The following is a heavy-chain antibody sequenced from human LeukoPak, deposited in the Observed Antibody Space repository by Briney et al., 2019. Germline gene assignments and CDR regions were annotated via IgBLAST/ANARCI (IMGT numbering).Heavy chain of an antibody. CDR3: ASTYDSSGYYDY. V-gene: IGHV3-74*01. CDR2: INSDGSST. D-gene: IGHD3-22*01. CDR1: GFTFSSYW. Sequence: PGGSLRLSCAASGFTFSSYWMHWVRQAPGKGPVWVSRINSDGSSTSYADSVKGRFTISRDNAKNTLYLQMNSLRAEDTAVYYCASTYDSSGYYDYWGQGTLVTVSS. J-gene: IGHJ4*02.